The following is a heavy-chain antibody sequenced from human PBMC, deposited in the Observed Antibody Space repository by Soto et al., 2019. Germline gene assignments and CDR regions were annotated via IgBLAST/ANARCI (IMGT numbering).Heavy chain of an antibody. CDR3: AREILTGYYPAGWFDP. D-gene: IGHD3-9*01. V-gene: IGHV4-39*02. CDR2: IYFRGST. J-gene: IGHJ5*02. CDR1: GGSITSSSYY. Sequence: SETLSLTCTVSGGSITSSSYYWGWIRQPPGKGLEWIGSIYFRGSTYYNPSLKSRVTVSVDTSKKQFSLKLTSVTAADTAVYYCAREILTGYYPAGWFDPWGQGTLVTVSS.